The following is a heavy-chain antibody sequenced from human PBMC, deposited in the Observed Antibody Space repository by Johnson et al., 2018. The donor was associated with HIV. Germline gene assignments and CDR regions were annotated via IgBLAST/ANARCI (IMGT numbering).Heavy chain of an antibody. J-gene: IGHJ3*02. V-gene: IGHV3-30-3*01. Sequence: QVQLVESGGGVVQPGRSLRLSCAASGFTFSNYPMHWVRQAPGKGLEWVAVISFDGSNKYYADSVKGRFTISRDNSKNTLYLQMNSLRAEDTAVYYCAIIPPGGAGKGADAFDIWGQGTMVTVSS. CDR1: GFTFSNYP. D-gene: IGHD1-26*01. CDR2: ISFDGSNK. CDR3: AIIPPGGAGKGADAFDI.